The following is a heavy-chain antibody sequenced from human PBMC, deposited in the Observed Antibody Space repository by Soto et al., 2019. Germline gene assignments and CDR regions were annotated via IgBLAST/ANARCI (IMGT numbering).Heavy chain of an antibody. CDR2: IYPGDSDT. CDR3: ARMPMTTVSPDYYYYYGMDV. CDR1: GYIFTSYW. J-gene: IGHJ6*02. Sequence: GESLKISCNGSGYIFTSYWIGWVRQMPGKGLEWMGIIYPGDSDTRYSPSFQGQVTISADKSISTAYLQWSSLKASDTAMYYCARMPMTTVSPDYYYYYGMDVWGQGTTVTVSS. D-gene: IGHD4-4*01. V-gene: IGHV5-51*01.